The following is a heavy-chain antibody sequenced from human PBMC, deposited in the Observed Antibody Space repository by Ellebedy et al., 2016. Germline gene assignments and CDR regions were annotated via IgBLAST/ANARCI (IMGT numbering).Heavy chain of an antibody. V-gene: IGHV3-7*01. D-gene: IGHD3-10*01. J-gene: IGHJ4*02. Sequence: GGSLRLSCAASGFTFSSYWMSWVRQVPGKGLEWVANINQVGSEKYYVESVKGRFTISRDNAKNSVYLQMNVLRVEDRGIYYCATDLRPLTRGWGYWGQGTLVTVSS. CDR1: GFTFSSYW. CDR2: INQVGSEK. CDR3: ATDLRPLTRGWGY.